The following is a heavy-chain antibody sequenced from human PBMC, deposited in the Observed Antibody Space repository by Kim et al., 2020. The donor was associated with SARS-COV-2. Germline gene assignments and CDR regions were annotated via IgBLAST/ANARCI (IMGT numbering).Heavy chain of an antibody. V-gene: IGHV4-31*03. CDR3: AGDRGHDYGLYFDY. CDR1: GGSISSGGYY. J-gene: IGHJ4*02. D-gene: IGHD4-17*01. CDR2: IYYSGST. Sequence: SETLSLTCTVSGGSISSGGYYWSWIRQHPGKGLEWIGYIYYSGSTYYNPPLKSRVTISVDTSKNQFSLKLSAVTAAATAVYYCAGDRGHDYGLYFDYWGQGTLVTVSS.